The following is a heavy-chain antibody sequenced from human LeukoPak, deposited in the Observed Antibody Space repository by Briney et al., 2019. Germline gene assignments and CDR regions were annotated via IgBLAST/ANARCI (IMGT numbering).Heavy chain of an antibody. Sequence: PRRGPRLSPAPSGVTLCSPTTYRGPARLGEGLARVAVISYDGSNKYYADSVKGRFTISRDNSKNTLYLQMNSLRAEDTAVYYCAREGRVIVGATGYFDYWGQGTLVTVSS. CDR1: GVTLCSPT. CDR2: ISYDGSNK. D-gene: IGHD1-26*01. CDR3: AREGRVIVGATGYFDY. V-gene: IGHV3-30*01. J-gene: IGHJ4*02.